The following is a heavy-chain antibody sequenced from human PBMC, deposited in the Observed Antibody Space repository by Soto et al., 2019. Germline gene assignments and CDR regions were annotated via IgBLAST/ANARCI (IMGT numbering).Heavy chain of an antibody. V-gene: IGHV1-69*12. Sequence: QVQLVQSGAEVKKPGSSVKVSCKASGGTFSSYAISWVRQAPGEGLEWMGGIIPPFGTANYAQSFQGRVTITADESTSTVYMELSSLRSEDTAVYYCASQTEMATIYDYWGQGTLVTVSS. CDR1: GGTFSSYA. CDR2: IIPPFGTA. J-gene: IGHJ4*02. CDR3: ASQTEMATIYDY. D-gene: IGHD5-12*01.